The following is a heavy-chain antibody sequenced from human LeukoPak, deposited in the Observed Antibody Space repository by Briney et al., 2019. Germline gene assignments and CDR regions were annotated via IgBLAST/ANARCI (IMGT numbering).Heavy chain of an antibody. CDR1: RGTFSKYA. D-gene: IGHD3-22*01. V-gene: IGHV1-69*04. CDR2: TIPILNIT. J-gene: IGHJ4*02. CDR3: ARDDDRAREIDY. Sequence: ASVKVSCKASRGTFSKYAISWVRQAPGQGLEWMGRTIPILNITHYAQKFQGRVTIAADKSTSTAYMELSSLRSEDTAVYYCARDDDRAREIDYWGQGTLVTVSS.